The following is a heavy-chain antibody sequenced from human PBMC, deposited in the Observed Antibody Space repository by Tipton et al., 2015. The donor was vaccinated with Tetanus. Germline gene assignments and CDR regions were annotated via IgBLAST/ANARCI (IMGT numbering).Heavy chain of an antibody. CDR1: GGSLSTSH. CDR3: ARDAGDSGY. V-gene: IGHV4-59*01. CDR2: ITYSRAT. J-gene: IGHJ4*02. D-gene: IGHD2-21*02. Sequence: TLSLTCTVSGGSLSTSHWAWIRQPPGKGLEWVGKITYSRATNYNSSLKSRVTMSLDTSTSQFSLELTSATAADAAVYYCARDAGDSGYWGQGALVTVSS.